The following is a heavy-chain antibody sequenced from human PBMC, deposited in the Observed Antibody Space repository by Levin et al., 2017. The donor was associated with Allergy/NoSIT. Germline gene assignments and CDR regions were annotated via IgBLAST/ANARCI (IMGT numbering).Heavy chain of an antibody. Sequence: GESLKISCKTSGYSFNDHYVHWVRQAPGQGLEWMGFVNPKTGGTNLAQKFQGRVAMTRDTSTDSVYMDVSGLTYEDTAVYFCARVRVWNTKYDAFDTWGQGTMVTVSS. J-gene: IGHJ3*02. CDR1: GYSFNDHY. CDR3: ARVRVWNTKYDAFDT. D-gene: IGHD1-1*01. V-gene: IGHV1-46*02. CDR2: VNPKTGGT.